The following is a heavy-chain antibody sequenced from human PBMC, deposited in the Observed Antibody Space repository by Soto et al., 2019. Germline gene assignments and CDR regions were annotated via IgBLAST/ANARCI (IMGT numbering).Heavy chain of an antibody. CDR1: GGSISSYY. Sequence: SETLSLTCTVSGGSISSYYWSWIRQPPGKGLEWIGYIYYSGSTNYNPSLKSRVTVSVDTSKNQFSLKLSSVTAADTAVYYCARDYQGYYDSSGYYGMDVWGQGTTVTVSS. CDR2: IYYSGST. D-gene: IGHD3-22*01. V-gene: IGHV4-59*01. J-gene: IGHJ6*02. CDR3: ARDYQGYYDSSGYYGMDV.